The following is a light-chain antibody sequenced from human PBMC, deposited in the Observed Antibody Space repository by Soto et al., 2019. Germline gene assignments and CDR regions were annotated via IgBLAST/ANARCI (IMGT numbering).Light chain of an antibody. Sequence: IVLTQSPGTLSLSPGERATLSCRASQSVTSNYLAWYQQKPGQAPRLLIYGASSGATGIPDRFSGSGSGTDFTLTISRLEPEDFAVYYCQYYGSSPQTVGQGTKVEIK. CDR1: QSVTSNY. CDR3: QYYGSSPQT. CDR2: GAS. V-gene: IGKV3-20*01. J-gene: IGKJ1*01.